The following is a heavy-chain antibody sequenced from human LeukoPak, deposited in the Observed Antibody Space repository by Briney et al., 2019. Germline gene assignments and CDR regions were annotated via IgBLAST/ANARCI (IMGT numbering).Heavy chain of an antibody. CDR1: GYSIYSGYY. CDR2: IYHSGST. CDR3: ARDGGARGYSFIRGQNAFDI. Sequence: PSETLSRTCIVSGYSIYSGYYWGWVRQPPGKGLEWIGSIYHSGSTYYNPSLKSRVTISVDTSKNQFSLKLSSVTAEDTAVYYCARDGGARGYSFIRGQNAFDIWGQGTMVTVSS. D-gene: IGHD5-18*01. V-gene: IGHV4-38-2*02. J-gene: IGHJ3*02.